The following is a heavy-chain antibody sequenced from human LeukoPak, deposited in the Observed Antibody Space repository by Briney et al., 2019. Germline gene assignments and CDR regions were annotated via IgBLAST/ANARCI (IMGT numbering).Heavy chain of an antibody. CDR3: ARKVSLLRPFDY. Sequence: SETLSLTCAVYGGSFSGYYWSWIRQPPGKGLGWIGEINHSGSTNYNPSLKSRVTISVDTSKNQFSLKLSSVTAADTAVYYCARKVSLLRPFDYWGQGTLVTVSS. J-gene: IGHJ4*02. CDR1: GGSFSGYY. V-gene: IGHV4-34*01. D-gene: IGHD1-26*01. CDR2: INHSGST.